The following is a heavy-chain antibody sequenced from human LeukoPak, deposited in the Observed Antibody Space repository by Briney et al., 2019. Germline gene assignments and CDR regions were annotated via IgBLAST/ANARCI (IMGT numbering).Heavy chain of an antibody. CDR3: ARGSSSGWFLGDV. CDR1: GGSISTYY. J-gene: IGHJ6*04. CDR2: IYYSGST. V-gene: IGHV4-59*01. Sequence: SETLSLTCTVSGGSISTYYWNWIRQPPGKGLEWIGYIYYSGSTSYNPSLKSRVTISVDTSKNQFSLKLSSVTAADTAVYHCARGSSSGWFLGDVWGKGTTVTVSS. D-gene: IGHD6-19*01.